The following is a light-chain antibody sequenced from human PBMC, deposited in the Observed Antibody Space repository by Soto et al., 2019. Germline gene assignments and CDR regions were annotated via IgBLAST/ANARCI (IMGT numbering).Light chain of an antibody. V-gene: IGKV1-9*01. J-gene: IGKJ1*01. Sequence: IQLTQSPSFLSASVGDRVTITCRASQGISTYLAWYQQKPGKAPKLLIYAASTLQSGVPSRFGGSGSGTEFTLTISSLQPEDLATFYCQHSKTFGQGTKVEIK. CDR3: QHSKT. CDR1: QGISTY. CDR2: AAS.